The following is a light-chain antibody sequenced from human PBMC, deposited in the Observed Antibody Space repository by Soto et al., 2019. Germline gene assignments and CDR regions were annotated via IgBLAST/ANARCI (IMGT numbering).Light chain of an antibody. J-gene: IGKJ1*01. Sequence: EIVLTQSPAILSLSPGERATLSCRASQSVASYLAWFQQKPGHTPRLLIYDASNRATGIPARFSGSGSGTDFTLTISSLEPEDFAVYYCQQRSNWPRTFGRGTKVDIK. CDR2: DAS. CDR3: QQRSNWPRT. V-gene: IGKV3-11*01. CDR1: QSVASY.